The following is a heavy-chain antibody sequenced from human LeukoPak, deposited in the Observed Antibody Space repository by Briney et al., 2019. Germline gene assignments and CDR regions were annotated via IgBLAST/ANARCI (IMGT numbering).Heavy chain of an antibody. J-gene: IGHJ4*02. V-gene: IGHV4-4*07. D-gene: IGHD2-15*01. CDR1: GGSISSYY. CDR2: IYTSGST. Sequence: SETLSLTCTVSGGSISSYYWSWIRQPAGKGLEWIGRIYTSGSTSYNPSLKSRVTISIDTSKNQFSLKLSSVTAADTAVYYCARDLRYCSGGSCRDYWGQGTLVTVSS. CDR3: ARDLRYCSGGSCRDY.